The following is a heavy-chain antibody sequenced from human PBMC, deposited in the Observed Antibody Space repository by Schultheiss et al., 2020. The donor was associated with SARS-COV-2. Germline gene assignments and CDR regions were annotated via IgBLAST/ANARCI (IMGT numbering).Heavy chain of an antibody. CDR2: ISYDGSNK. CDR1: GFTFSSYG. CDR3: APSHGDFAFDI. D-gene: IGHD4-17*01. Sequence: GGSLRLSCAASGFTFSSYGMHWVRQAPGKGLEWVAVISYDGSNKYYADSVKGRFTISRDNSKNTLYLQMGSLRAEDMAVYYCAPSHGDFAFDIWGQGTMVTVSS. J-gene: IGHJ3*02. V-gene: IGHV3-30*19.